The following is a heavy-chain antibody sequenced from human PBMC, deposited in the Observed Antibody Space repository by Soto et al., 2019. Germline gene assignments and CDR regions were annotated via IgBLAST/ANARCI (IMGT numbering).Heavy chain of an antibody. V-gene: IGHV1-2*02. CDR2: INPNSGGT. D-gene: IGHD1-26*01. CDR1: GYTFTDYY. Sequence: GASVKVSCKASGYTFTDYYIHWVRQAPGQGLEWMGWINPNSGGTNYAQKFQGRVTMTRDTSISTAYMELSRLISDDTAVYYCARRDRRLVTSTHPRGPEALGTRSS. CDR3: ARRDRRLVTSTHP. J-gene: IGHJ5*02.